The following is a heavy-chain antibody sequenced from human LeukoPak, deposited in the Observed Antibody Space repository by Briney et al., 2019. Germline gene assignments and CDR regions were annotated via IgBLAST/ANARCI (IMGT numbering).Heavy chain of an antibody. Sequence: SETLSLTCTVSGGSISSSSYYWGWIRQPPGKGLEWIGSIYYSGSTYYNPSLKSRVTISVDTSKSQFSLKLSSVTAADTAVYYCASGKTILTTANYWGQGTLVTVSS. D-gene: IGHD4-11*01. CDR2: IYYSGST. CDR3: ASGKTILTTANY. V-gene: IGHV4-39*01. J-gene: IGHJ4*02. CDR1: GGSISSSSYY.